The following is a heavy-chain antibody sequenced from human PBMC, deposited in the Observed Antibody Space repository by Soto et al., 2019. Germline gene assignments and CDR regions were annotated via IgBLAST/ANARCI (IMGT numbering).Heavy chain of an antibody. J-gene: IGHJ3*01. CDR1: GFPCGSYD. CDR2: ILVDGRT. Sequence: GGSLGLSCSASGFPCGSYDMTWVRQAPGKGLEWVSTILVDGRTFYVDSVKGRFTISRDNSRNTVYLQMNSLTAGDTALYYCAKATATGGGAFDFCGQGTMVTVSS. V-gene: IGHV3-23*01. CDR3: AKATATGGGAFDF. D-gene: IGHD2-8*02.